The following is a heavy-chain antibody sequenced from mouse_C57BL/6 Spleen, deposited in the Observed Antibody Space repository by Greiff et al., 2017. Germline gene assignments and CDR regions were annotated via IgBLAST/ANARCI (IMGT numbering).Heavy chain of an antibody. J-gene: IGHJ2*01. V-gene: IGHV1-50*01. CDR2: FDPSDSYT. Sequence: QVQLQQPGAELVKPGASVKLSCKASGYTFTSYWMQWVKQRPGQGLEWIGEFDPSDSYTNYNQKFKGKATLTVDTSSSTAYMQLSSLTSEDSAVYYCARSYPKGYFDYWGQGTTLTVSS. CDR1: GYTFTSYW. CDR3: ARSYPKGYFDY.